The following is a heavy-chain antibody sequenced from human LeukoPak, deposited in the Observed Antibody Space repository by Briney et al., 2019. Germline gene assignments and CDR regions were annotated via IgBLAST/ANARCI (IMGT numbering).Heavy chain of an antibody. Sequence: GRSLRLSCEASGFTFDDYGMHWVRQAPGKGLEWVSTFSWNSASVGYVDSVKGRFTISRDNAKKTLYLQMNSLRPEDTALYYCAKDYGYSSSWYDYWGQGTLVTVSS. CDR1: GFTFDDYG. D-gene: IGHD6-13*01. V-gene: IGHV3-9*01. CDR3: AKDYGYSSSWYDY. CDR2: FSWNSASV. J-gene: IGHJ4*02.